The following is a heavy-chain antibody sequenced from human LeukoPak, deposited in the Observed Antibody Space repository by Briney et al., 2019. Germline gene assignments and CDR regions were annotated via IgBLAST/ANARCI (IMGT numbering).Heavy chain of an antibody. CDR3: ARVGCISSTSCYVLLDP. Sequence: GASVKVSCKASGYTFTSYVMNWVRQAPGQGLEWMGGIIPIFGTANYAQKFQGRVTITADESTSTAYMELSSLRSEDTAVYYCARVGCISSTSCYVLLDPWGQGTLVTVSS. D-gene: IGHD2-2*01. CDR1: GYTFTSYV. V-gene: IGHV1-69*13. J-gene: IGHJ5*02. CDR2: IIPIFGTA.